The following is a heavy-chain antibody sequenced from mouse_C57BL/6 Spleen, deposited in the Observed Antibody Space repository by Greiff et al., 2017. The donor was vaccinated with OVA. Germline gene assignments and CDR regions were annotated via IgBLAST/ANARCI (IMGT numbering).Heavy chain of an antibody. CDR1: GYTFTSYW. CDR3: ARSAQALSWFAY. J-gene: IGHJ3*01. CDR2: IDPSDSYT. V-gene: IGHV1-69*01. D-gene: IGHD3-2*02. Sequence: QVQLQQPGAELVMPGASVKLSCKASGYTFTSYWMHWVKQRPGQGLEWIGEIDPSDSYTNYNQKFKGKSTLTVDKSSSTAYMQLSSLTSEDSAVYYCARSAQALSWFAYWGQGTLVTVSA.